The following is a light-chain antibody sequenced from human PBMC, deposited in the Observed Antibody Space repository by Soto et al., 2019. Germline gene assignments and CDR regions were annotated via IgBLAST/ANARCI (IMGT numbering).Light chain of an antibody. V-gene: IGKV1-39*01. CDR1: QSIRYY. Sequence: DIQMTQSPSSLSASVGDRVTITCRASQSIRYYLNWYQQKPGKAPKLLIHAASSLQSGVPSRFRGSGSGTDFTLTISSLQPEDFASYYCQQSYSTPYTFGQGTKLEIK. CDR2: AAS. CDR3: QQSYSTPYT. J-gene: IGKJ2*01.